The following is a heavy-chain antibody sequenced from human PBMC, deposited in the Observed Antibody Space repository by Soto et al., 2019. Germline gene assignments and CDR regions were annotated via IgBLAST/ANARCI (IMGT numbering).Heavy chain of an antibody. V-gene: IGHV1-69*13. D-gene: IGHD3-22*01. Sequence: SVKVSCKASGGTFSSYAISWVRQAPGQGLDRMGWIIPIFGTANYAQKFQGRVTITADESTSTAYMELSSLRSEDTAVYYCAVDIDYYDSSGYYPWRYYYGMDVWGQGTTVTVSS. CDR2: IIPIFGTA. J-gene: IGHJ6*02. CDR1: GGTFSSYA. CDR3: AVDIDYYDSSGYYPWRYYYGMDV.